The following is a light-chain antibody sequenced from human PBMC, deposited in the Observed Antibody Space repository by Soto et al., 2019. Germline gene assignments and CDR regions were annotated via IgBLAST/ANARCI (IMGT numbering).Light chain of an antibody. Sequence: QSVLTQPPSVSEAPGQRVTISCAGSSSNIGDYAVNWYQQVPGKAPKLLIYFDDLLSSGVSDRFSGSKSGTSASLAISGLQSEDEAYYYCAALDDSLNYVFGTGTQLNVL. CDR1: SSNIGDYA. CDR2: FDD. CDR3: AALDDSLNYV. J-gene: IGLJ1*01. V-gene: IGLV1-36*01.